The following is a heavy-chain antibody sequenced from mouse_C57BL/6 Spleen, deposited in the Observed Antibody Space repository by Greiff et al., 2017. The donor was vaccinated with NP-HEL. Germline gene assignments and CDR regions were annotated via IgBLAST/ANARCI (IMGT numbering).Heavy chain of an antibody. D-gene: IGHD2-4*01. CDR2: IYPGDGDT. Sequence: QVQLKQSGPELVKPGASVKISCKASGYAFSSSWMNWVKQRPGKGLEWIGRIYPGDGDTNYNGKFKGKATLTADKSSSTAYMQLSSRTSEDSAVYFCAREGYDYDVGAMDYWGQRTAVTVSS. V-gene: IGHV1-82*01. CDR3: AREGYDYDVGAMDY. CDR1: GYAFSSSW. J-gene: IGHJ4*01.